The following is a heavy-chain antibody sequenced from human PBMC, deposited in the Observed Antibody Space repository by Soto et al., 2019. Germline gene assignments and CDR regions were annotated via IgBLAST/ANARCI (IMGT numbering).Heavy chain of an antibody. Sequence: QVQLVQFGAEVKKPGASVKVSCKASGYTFTSYGISWVRQAPGQGLEWMGWINPYNGNTNYAQKLQGRVPMTTDTSTNTAYRELRSLRSDDTAVYYCARDWFGIDYWGQGTLVTVSS. D-gene: IGHD3-16*01. CDR3: ARDWFGIDY. CDR2: INPYNGNT. V-gene: IGHV1-18*01. CDR1: GYTFTSYG. J-gene: IGHJ4*02.